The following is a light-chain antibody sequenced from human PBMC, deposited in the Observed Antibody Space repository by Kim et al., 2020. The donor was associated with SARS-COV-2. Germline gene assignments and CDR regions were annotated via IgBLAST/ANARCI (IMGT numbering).Light chain of an antibody. CDR1: QSVSSN. CDR3: HQYKIWHCT. V-gene: IGKV3-15*01. Sequence: EIVMTQSPATLSVSPGERATLSCRASQSVSSNLAWYQQKPGQAPRFLIYGAFTRATGIPARFSGSGSGTEFTLTINSRQSEDFAVYYCHQYKIWHCTFGQGTRLEF. CDR2: GAF. J-gene: IGKJ2*02.